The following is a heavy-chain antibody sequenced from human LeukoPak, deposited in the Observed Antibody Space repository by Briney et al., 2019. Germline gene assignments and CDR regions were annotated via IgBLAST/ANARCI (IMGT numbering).Heavy chain of an antibody. V-gene: IGHV3-23*01. CDR3: AKRTGDGSYRYFDY. CDR1: GFTFSSYA. CDR2: ISGSGGST. J-gene: IGHJ4*02. D-gene: IGHD1-26*01. Sequence: GGSLRLSCAASGFTFSSYAMSWVRQAPGKGLEWVSGISGSGGSTFYAHSVKGRFTVSRDNSKNTLFLHMNSLRADDTAVYYCAKRTGDGSYRYFDYWGQGTLVTVSS.